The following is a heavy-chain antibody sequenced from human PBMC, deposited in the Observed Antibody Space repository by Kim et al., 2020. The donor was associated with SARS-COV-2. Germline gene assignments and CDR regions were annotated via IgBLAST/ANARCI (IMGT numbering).Heavy chain of an antibody. D-gene: IGHD3-10*01. CDR1: GFAVSSNY. CDR3: ARGGSGSYYPYFDY. CDR2: IYSGGGT. Sequence: GGSLRLSCAASGFAVSSNYMSWVRQAPGKGLGWVSLIYSGGGTDYAASVQGRFTISRDNSKNTLYLQMHSLRAEDTAVYYCARGGSGSYYPYFDYWGQGTLVTVSS. V-gene: IGHV3-53*01. J-gene: IGHJ4*02.